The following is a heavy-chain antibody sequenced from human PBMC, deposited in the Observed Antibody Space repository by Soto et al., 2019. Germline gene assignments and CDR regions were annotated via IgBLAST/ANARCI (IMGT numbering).Heavy chain of an antibody. D-gene: IGHD2-21*02. J-gene: IGHJ4*02. V-gene: IGHV3-48*02. Sequence: EVQLVESGGGLVQPGGSLRLSCAASGFTFKTFVMNWVRQAPGKGREWVSYISGSTDTINFADSVRGRFTISRDNAKNSMFLQMDSLRDEDTAVYYCVRQRGVMTAFAYFDYWGQGTLVTVSS. CDR3: VRQRGVMTAFAYFDY. CDR1: GFTFKTFV. CDR2: ISGSTDTI.